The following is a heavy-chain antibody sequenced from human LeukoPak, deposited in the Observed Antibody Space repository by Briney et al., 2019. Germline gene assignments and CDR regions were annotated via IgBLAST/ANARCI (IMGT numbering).Heavy chain of an antibody. CDR1: GGSIDSTNW. V-gene: IGHV4/OR15-8*01. CDR2: IHHDGRI. J-gene: IGHJ4*02. CDR3: ARSHDHLWGNYPDY. Sequence: SETLSLTCDVSGGSIDSTNWWNWVRQPPGKGLEWIGEIHHDGRINYNPSLKSRVTLSVDKSKNQFSLRLNSVTAADTAMYYCARSHDHLWGNYPDYWGQGTLFTVSS. D-gene: IGHD3-16*02.